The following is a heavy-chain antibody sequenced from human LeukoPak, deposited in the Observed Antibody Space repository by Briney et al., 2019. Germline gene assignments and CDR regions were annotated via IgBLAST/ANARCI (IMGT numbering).Heavy chain of an antibody. Sequence: GASVKVSCKASGYTFTSYGISWVRQAPGQGLEWMGIINPSGGSTSYAQKFQGRVTMTRDTSTSTVYMELSSLRSEDTAVYYCAKVPGDYYYMDVWGKGTTVTVSS. V-gene: IGHV1-46*01. CDR1: GYTFTSYG. CDR2: INPSGGST. J-gene: IGHJ6*03. CDR3: AKVPGDYYYMDV.